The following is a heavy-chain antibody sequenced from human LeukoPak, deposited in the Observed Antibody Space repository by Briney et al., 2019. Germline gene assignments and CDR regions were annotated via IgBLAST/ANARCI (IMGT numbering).Heavy chain of an antibody. CDR3: AKDSDYDFWSGYSSYDAFDI. CDR1: GFTFSSYG. CDR2: IRYDGSNR. J-gene: IGHJ3*02. V-gene: IGHV3-30*02. D-gene: IGHD3-3*01. Sequence: PGGSLRLSCAASGFTFSSYGMHWVRQAPGKGLEWVAFIRYDGSNRYYADSVKGRFTISRDNSKNTLYLQMNSLRAEDTAVYYCAKDSDYDFWSGYSSYDAFDIWGQGTMVTVSS.